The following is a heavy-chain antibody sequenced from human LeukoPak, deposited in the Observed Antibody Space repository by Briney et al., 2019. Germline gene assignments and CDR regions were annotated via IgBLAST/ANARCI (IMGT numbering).Heavy chain of an antibody. Sequence: PGGSLRLSCAASGFTFSNAWMSWVRQAPGKGLEWVSYISSSGSTIYYADSVKGRFTISRDNAKNSLYLQMNSLRAEDTAVYYCARDGYYGMDVWGQGTTVTVSS. CDR1: GFTFSNAW. V-gene: IGHV3-11*01. CDR3: ARDGYYGMDV. J-gene: IGHJ6*02. CDR2: ISSSGSTI.